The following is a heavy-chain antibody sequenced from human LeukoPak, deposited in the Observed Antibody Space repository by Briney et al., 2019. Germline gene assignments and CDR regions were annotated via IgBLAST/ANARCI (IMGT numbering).Heavy chain of an antibody. J-gene: IGHJ4*02. V-gene: IGHV4-39*07. D-gene: IGHD3-9*01. CDR2: IYYSGGT. Sequence: SETLSLTCAVSGGSISSSVSYWGWIRQAPAKGLEWIASIYYSGGTYYDPSLKSRVTISIDTSKNQFSLKLSSVTAADTAVYYCARERYDIFTGRSGYILDDWGQGTLVTVSS. CDR3: ARERYDIFTGRSGYILDD. CDR1: GGSISSSVSY.